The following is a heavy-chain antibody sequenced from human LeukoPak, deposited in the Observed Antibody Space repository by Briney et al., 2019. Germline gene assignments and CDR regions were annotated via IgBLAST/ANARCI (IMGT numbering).Heavy chain of an antibody. D-gene: IGHD3-3*01. CDR2: FALEDGHT. CDR1: GYSLSSQS. Sequence: GASVKVSCKVYGYSLSSQSIHWVRQTPGKGLEWMGGFALEDGHTIYAQKFQGRVTMTRDTSISTAYMELSRLRSDDTAVYYCARQDDFWSGYYYFDYWGQGTLVTVSS. V-gene: IGHV1-24*01. J-gene: IGHJ4*02. CDR3: ARQDDFWSGYYYFDY.